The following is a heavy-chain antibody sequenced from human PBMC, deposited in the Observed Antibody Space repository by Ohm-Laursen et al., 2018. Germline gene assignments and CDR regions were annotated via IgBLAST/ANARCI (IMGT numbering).Heavy chain of an antibody. V-gene: IGHV3-9*01. J-gene: IGHJ4*02. CDR3: AKDIGGFMVGNNDF. D-gene: IGHD3-10*01. CDR2: ISGNSGTI. Sequence: SLRLSCTASGFTFGDYAMNWVRQAPGKGLEWVSGISGNSGTIDYADSVKGRFTISRDNAKNSLFLQMNSLRPEDTAVYYCAKDIGGFMVGNNDFWGQGTRVTVSS. CDR1: GFTFGDYA.